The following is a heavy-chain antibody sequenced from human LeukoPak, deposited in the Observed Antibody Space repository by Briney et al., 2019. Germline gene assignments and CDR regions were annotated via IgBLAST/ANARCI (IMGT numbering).Heavy chain of an antibody. CDR3: ARGDYYGSGRGFDP. CDR1: GGSFSGYY. J-gene: IGHJ5*02. V-gene: IGHV4-34*01. Sequence: SETLSLTCAVYGGSFSGYYWSWIRQPPGKGLEWIGEINHSGSTNYSPSLKSRVTISVDTSKNQFSLKLSSVTAADTAVYYCARGDYYGSGRGFDPWGQGTLVTVSS. CDR2: INHSGST. D-gene: IGHD3-10*01.